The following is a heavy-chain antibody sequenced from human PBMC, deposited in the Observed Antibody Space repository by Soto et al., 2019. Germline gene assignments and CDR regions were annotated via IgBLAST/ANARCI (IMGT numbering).Heavy chain of an antibody. D-gene: IGHD3-10*01. V-gene: IGHV4-31*03. J-gene: IGHJ4*02. Sequence: QVQLQESGPGLVKPSQTLSLTCTVSGGSISSGGYYWSWIRQHQGKGLECIGYIYYSGSSYYNPSLKSSVTIAEDTSENQFSQKLSSVTAADTAVYYCARYGSGSYYPTTFDSWGQGTLVTVSS. CDR2: IYYSGSS. CDR3: ARYGSGSYYPTTFDS. CDR1: GGSISSGGYY.